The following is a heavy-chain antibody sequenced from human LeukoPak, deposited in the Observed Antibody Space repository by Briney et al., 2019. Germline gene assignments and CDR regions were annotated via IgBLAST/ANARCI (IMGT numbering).Heavy chain of an antibody. CDR2: ISAYNGNT. CDR1: GYTFSSYG. V-gene: IGHV1-18*01. CDR3: ARGGLGYCSGGSCPTSWFDP. D-gene: IGHD2-15*01. Sequence: ASVKVSCKASGYTFSSYGISWVRQAPGKGLEWIGWISAYNGNTNYVQKLQGRVTMTTDTSTSTAYMELRSLRSDDTAVYYCARGGLGYCSGGSCPTSWFDPWGQGTLVIVSS. J-gene: IGHJ5*02.